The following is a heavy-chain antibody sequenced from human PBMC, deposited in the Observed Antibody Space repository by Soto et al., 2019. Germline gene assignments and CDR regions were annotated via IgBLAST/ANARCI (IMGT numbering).Heavy chain of an antibody. J-gene: IGHJ4*02. CDR3: TRDRYSHGLGRY. Sequence: PGGSLRLSCEASGFTFSSYDMNWVRQAPGKGLEWVSYVSSSSKTIYYADSVKGRFTISRDNAKSSLYLQMNSLRAEDTAVYYCTRDRYSHGLGRYWGQGTLVTVSS. V-gene: IGHV3-48*01. CDR2: VSSSSKTI. CDR1: GFTFSSYD. D-gene: IGHD5-18*01.